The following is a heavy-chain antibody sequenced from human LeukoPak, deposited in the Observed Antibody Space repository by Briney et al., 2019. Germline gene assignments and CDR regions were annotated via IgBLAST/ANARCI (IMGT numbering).Heavy chain of an antibody. CDR3: ASARLTGTTGAFDI. J-gene: IGHJ3*02. CDR2: INPNSGGT. V-gene: IGHV1-2*02. CDR1: RDTFTSYD. D-gene: IGHD1-7*01. Sequence: ASVKVSCKASRDTFTSYDIIWVRQATGQGLEWMGWINPNSGGTNYAQKFQGRVTMTRDTSISTAYMELSRLRSDDTAVYYCASARLTGTTGAFDIWGQGTMVTVSS.